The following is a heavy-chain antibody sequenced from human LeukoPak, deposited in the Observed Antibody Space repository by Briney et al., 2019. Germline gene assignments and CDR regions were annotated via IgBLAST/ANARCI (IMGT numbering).Heavy chain of an antibody. J-gene: IGHJ5*02. CDR1: GYTFSSYG. CDR3: AKAGAITGTKAPTFDP. Sequence: GGSLRLSCAASGYTFSSYGMHWVRQAPGKGLEWVAFIRYDGSNKYYADSVKGRFTISRDNSKNTLYLQMNSLRAEDTAVYYCAKAGAITGTKAPTFDPWGQGTLVTVSS. CDR2: IRYDGSNK. D-gene: IGHD1-7*01. V-gene: IGHV3-30*02.